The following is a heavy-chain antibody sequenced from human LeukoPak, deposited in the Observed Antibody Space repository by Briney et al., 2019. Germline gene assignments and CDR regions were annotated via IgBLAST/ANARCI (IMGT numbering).Heavy chain of an antibody. Sequence: GGSLRLSCAASGFTFSSYAMHWVRQAPGKGLEWVAVMLYDENNKNYADSVKGRFTIPRDNPRSTLYLQMNSLRPEDTAVYYCAKGDQITIFGVVKLGAFDIWGQGTMVTVSS. CDR1: GFTFSSYA. J-gene: IGHJ3*02. V-gene: IGHV3-30-3*01. CDR2: MLYDENNK. CDR3: AKGDQITIFGVVKLGAFDI. D-gene: IGHD3-3*01.